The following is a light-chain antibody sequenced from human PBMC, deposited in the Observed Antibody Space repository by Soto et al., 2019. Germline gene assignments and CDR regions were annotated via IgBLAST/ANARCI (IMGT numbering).Light chain of an antibody. V-gene: IGLV2-8*01. CDR3: SSYAGSNTDVV. Sequence: QSALIQPPSASGSPGQSVTISCTGTRSDVGGYGYVSWYQQYPGKAPKLMIYEVTKRPSGVPDRFSGYKSGNTASLTVSGLQTEYEADYYCSSYAGSNTDVVFGGGTKLTVL. J-gene: IGLJ2*01. CDR1: RSDVGGYGY. CDR2: EVT.